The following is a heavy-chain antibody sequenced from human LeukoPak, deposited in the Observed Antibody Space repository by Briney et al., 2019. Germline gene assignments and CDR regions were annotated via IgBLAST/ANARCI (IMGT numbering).Heavy chain of an antibody. Sequence: PGGSLRLSCAASGFTFDDYAMHWVRQAPGKGLEWVSGISWNSGSIGYADSVKGRFTISRDNAKNSLYLQMNSLRAEDTALYYCAKDTYSSSLTGFDYWGQGTLVTVPS. V-gene: IGHV3-9*01. D-gene: IGHD6-6*01. CDR2: ISWNSGSI. J-gene: IGHJ4*02. CDR1: GFTFDDYA. CDR3: AKDTYSSSLTGFDY.